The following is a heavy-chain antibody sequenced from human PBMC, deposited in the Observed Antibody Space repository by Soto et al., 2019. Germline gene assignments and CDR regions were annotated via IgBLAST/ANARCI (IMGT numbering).Heavy chain of an antibody. J-gene: IGHJ4*02. D-gene: IGHD5-12*01. CDR1: GYTFTSYY. V-gene: IGHV1-46*03. Sequence: GASVKVSCKASGYTFTSYYMHWVRQAPGQGLEWMGIINPSGGSTSYAQKFQGRVTMTRDTSTSTVYMELSSLRSEDTAVYYCASRTLAPGYSGYALDYWGQGTLVTVSS. CDR3: ASRTLAPGYSGYALDY. CDR2: INPSGGST.